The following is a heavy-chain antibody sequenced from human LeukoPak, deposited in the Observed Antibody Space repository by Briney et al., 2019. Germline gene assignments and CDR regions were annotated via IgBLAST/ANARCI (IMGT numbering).Heavy chain of an antibody. V-gene: IGHV3-30*02. CDR3: AKDMVRGVTQLDY. J-gene: IGHJ4*02. CDR1: GFTFSSYG. CDR2: IRYDGSNK. Sequence: GGSLRLSCAASGFTFSSYGMHWVRQAPGKGLEWVAFIRYDGSNKYYADSVKGRFTISRDNSKNTLYLQMNSLRAEDTAVYYCAKDMVRGVTQLDYWGQGTLVTVSS. D-gene: IGHD3-10*01.